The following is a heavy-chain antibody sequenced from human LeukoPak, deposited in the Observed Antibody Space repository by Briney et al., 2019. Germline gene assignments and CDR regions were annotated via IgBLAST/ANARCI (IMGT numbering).Heavy chain of an antibody. J-gene: IGHJ5*02. CDR1: GITFRSYG. CDR2: ISYDGSHK. D-gene: IGHD4-17*01. CDR3: AKGARGDTVTSIVGLNWFDP. V-gene: IGHV3-30*18. Sequence: PGRSLRLSCAASGITFRSYGMHWVRQAPGKGLEWVAVISYDGSHKYYADSVKGRFSISRDNSKNTLYLQMNSLRADDTAVYYCAKGARGDTVTSIVGLNWFDPWGQGTLGTVSS.